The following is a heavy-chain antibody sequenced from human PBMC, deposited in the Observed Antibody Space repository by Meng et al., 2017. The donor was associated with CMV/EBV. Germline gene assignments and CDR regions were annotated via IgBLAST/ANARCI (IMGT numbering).Heavy chain of an antibody. Sequence: QVQLQESAPGPVSPSQTLSLPCTSSGGSISSGSYYWRWIRQPAGKGLEWIGRIYTSGSTNYNPSLKSRVTISVDTSKNQFSLKLSSVTAADTAVYYCASVQGLGVSWGQGTLVTVSS. D-gene: IGHD3-10*01. CDR2: IYTSGST. V-gene: IGHV4-61*02. J-gene: IGHJ4*02. CDR3: ASVQGLGVS. CDR1: GGSISSGSYY.